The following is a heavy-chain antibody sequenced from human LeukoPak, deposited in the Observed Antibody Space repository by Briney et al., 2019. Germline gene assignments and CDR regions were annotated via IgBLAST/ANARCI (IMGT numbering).Heavy chain of an antibody. CDR3: ARYRSSWHDAFDI. CDR1: GGSISSSDDY. Sequence: SETLSLTCTVSGGSISSSDDYWGWIRQPPGKGLEWIGNIYYSGSTYLNPSLKSRVTISVDTSKNQFSLNLSSVTAADTAVYYCARYRSSWHDAFDIWGQGTMVTVSS. V-gene: IGHV4-39*01. CDR2: IYYSGST. J-gene: IGHJ3*02. D-gene: IGHD6-13*01.